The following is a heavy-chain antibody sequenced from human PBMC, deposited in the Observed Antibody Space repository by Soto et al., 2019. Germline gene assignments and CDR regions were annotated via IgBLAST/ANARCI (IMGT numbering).Heavy chain of an antibody. CDR3: ATQRGGGGY. D-gene: IGHD6-25*01. CDR2: IYSGGYT. Sequence: EVQLVESGGGLIQPGGSLRLSCAVSGFTVSNNYMSWVRQAPGKGLEGVSVIYSGGYTAYGDSVKGRFTISRDNSKNTLYIKRNSRGAEDPAGYYGATQRGGGGYWGQGTLVTVSS. J-gene: IGHJ4*02. CDR1: GFTVSNNY. V-gene: IGHV3-53*01.